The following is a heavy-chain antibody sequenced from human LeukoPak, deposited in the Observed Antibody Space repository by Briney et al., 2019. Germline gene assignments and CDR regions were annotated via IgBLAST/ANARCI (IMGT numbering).Heavy chain of an antibody. CDR3: ARGSSGSYLNYFDY. CDR2: IDPSGGST. J-gene: IGHJ4*02. Sequence: ASVKVSCKASGYTFTNYYIHCVRQAPGQGLEWMGIIDPSGGSTSYAQKFQGRDTMTRDMSTSTVYMELSSLRSEDTAVYHCARGSSGSYLNYFDYWGQGTLVTVSS. D-gene: IGHD1-26*01. CDR1: GYTFTNYY. V-gene: IGHV1-46*01.